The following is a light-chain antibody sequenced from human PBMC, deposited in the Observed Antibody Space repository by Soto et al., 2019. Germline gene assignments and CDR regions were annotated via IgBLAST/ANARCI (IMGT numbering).Light chain of an antibody. V-gene: IGKV3-20*01. Sequence: DIVLTQSPGTLSLSAGERVTLSCRASHSVSSNFLAWYQQKPGQAPRLLIYGASSRATGIPARFSGSGSGTDFTLTISRLEPEDVAVYSCQQYGSIPYTFGQGTNLEIK. CDR3: QQYGSIPYT. CDR1: HSVSSNF. CDR2: GAS. J-gene: IGKJ2*01.